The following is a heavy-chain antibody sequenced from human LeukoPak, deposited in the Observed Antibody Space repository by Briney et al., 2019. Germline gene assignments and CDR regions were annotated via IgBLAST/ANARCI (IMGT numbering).Heavy chain of an antibody. Sequence: ETLSLTCTVSGGSISSHYWSWIRQPPGKELEWVSAISGSGGSTYYADSVKGRFTIPRGNSKNTLYLQMNSLRAEDTAVYYCAILAVDMVASEGNWGQGTLVTVSS. CDR3: AILAVDMVASEGN. V-gene: IGHV3-23*01. CDR1: GGSISSHY. CDR2: ISGSGGST. D-gene: IGHD5-12*01. J-gene: IGHJ4*02.